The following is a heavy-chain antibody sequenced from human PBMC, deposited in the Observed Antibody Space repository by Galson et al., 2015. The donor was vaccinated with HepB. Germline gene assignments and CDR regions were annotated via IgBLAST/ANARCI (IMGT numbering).Heavy chain of an antibody. J-gene: IGHJ6*02. Sequence: SLRLSCAASGFTFSSYGMHWVRQAPGKGLEWVAVIWYDGSNKYYADSVKGRFTISRDNSKNTLYLQMNSLRAEDTAVYYCARDDEYGGSNYSYYGRDVWGQGTPVTVSS. CDR1: GFTFSSYG. CDR3: ARDDEYGGSNYSYYGRDV. V-gene: IGHV3-33*01. CDR2: IWYDGSNK. D-gene: IGHD6-6*01.